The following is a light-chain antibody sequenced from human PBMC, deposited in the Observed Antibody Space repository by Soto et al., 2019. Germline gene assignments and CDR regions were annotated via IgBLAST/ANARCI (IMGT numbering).Light chain of an antibody. CDR2: EVS. J-gene: IGLJ3*02. V-gene: IGLV2-14*01. CDR1: SSDVGAYNY. CDR3: ASYTSSSTWV. Sequence: QSALTQPASVSGSPGQSITISCTGTSSDVGAYNYVSWYQQHPGKAPKLMIYEVSSRPSGVSNRFSGPKSGNTASLTISGLQAEDEADYYCASYTSSSTWVFGGGTKLTVL.